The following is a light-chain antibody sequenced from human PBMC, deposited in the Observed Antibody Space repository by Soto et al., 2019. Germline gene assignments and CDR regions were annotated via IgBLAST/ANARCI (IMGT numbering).Light chain of an antibody. CDR1: RSVLSTSNNKNY. Sequence: IVMTQSPDSLAVSLGERATINCKSSRSVLSTSNNKNYLSWHQQKPGQPPRLLIYWASTRESGVPDRFSGSGSGTDFTLTISSLQAEDVATYYCQQHFTAPLTFGGGTKVDIK. V-gene: IGKV4-1*01. CDR2: WAS. J-gene: IGKJ4*01. CDR3: QQHFTAPLT.